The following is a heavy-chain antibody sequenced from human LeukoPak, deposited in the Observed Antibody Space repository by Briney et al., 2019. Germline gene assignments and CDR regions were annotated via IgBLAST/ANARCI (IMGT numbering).Heavy chain of an antibody. Sequence: GGSLRLSCAASGFTFSNYEMNWVRQAPGKGLEWVSYISSSGSTIYYADSVKGRFTISRDNAKNSLYLQMNSLRAEDAAVYYCARDSDRYGSGSYYNVVYFQHWGQGTLVTVSS. CDR1: GFTFSNYE. V-gene: IGHV3-48*03. CDR2: ISSSGSTI. J-gene: IGHJ1*01. CDR3: ARDSDRYGSGSYYNVVYFQH. D-gene: IGHD3-10*01.